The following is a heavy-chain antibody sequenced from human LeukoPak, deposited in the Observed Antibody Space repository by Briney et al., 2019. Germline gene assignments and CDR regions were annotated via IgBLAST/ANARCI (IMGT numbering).Heavy chain of an antibody. CDR2: IIPIFGTA. D-gene: IGHD5-24*01. Sequence: ASVKVSCKASGGTFSSYAISWVRQAPGQGLEWMGGIIPIFGTANYAQKFQGRVTITADESTSTAYMELSSLRSEDTAVHYCARGSRDGYNFRLPFDYWGQGTLVTVSS. CDR3: ARGSRDGYNFRLPFDY. V-gene: IGHV1-69*13. CDR1: GGTFSSYA. J-gene: IGHJ4*02.